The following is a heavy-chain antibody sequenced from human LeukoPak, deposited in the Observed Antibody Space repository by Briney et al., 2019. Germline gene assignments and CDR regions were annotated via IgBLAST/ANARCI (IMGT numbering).Heavy chain of an antibody. CDR3: AEVGEAVTGPFDY. D-gene: IGHD6-19*01. J-gene: IGHJ4*02. CDR2: ISGSGGST. CDR1: GFTFSSYA. Sequence: GGSLRLSCAASGFTFSSYAMSWVRQAPGKGLEWVSTISGSGGSTYYADSVKGRFTISRDNSKNTLYLQMNSLRVEDTAVYYCAEVGEAVTGPFDYWGQRTLVTVSS. V-gene: IGHV3-23*01.